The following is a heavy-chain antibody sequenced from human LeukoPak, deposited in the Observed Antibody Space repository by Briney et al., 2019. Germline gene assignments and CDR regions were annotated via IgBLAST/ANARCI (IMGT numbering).Heavy chain of an antibody. CDR1: GFTVSSNY. CDR2: IYSGGST. J-gene: IGHJ4*02. V-gene: IGHV3-66*01. Sequence: GGSLRLSCAASGFTVSSNYMSWVRQAPGKGLEWVSVIYSGGSTYYADSVKGRFTISRDNSKNTLYLQMNSLRAEDTAVYYCAADEYYYDSIPYWGQGTLVTVSS. D-gene: IGHD3-22*01. CDR3: AADEYYYDSIPY.